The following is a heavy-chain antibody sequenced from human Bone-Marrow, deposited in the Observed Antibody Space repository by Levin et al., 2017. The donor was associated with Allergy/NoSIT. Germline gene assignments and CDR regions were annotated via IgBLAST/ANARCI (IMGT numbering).Heavy chain of an antibody. V-gene: IGHV1-69*06. D-gene: IGHD3-3*02. CDR1: GGTFSSYA. CDR3: ARLLAALPDYYYYGMDV. J-gene: IGHJ6*02. Sequence: SVKVSCKASGGTFSSYAISWVRQAPGQGLEWMGGIIPIFGTANYAQKFQGRVTITADKSTSTAYMELSSLRSEDTAVYYCARLLAALPDYYYYGMDVWGQGTTVTVSS. CDR2: IIPIFGTA.